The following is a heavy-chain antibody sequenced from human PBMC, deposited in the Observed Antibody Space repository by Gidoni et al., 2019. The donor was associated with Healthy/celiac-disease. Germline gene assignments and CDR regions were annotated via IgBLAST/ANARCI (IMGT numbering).Heavy chain of an antibody. CDR1: GFTFSGYY. D-gene: IGHD3-3*01. J-gene: IGHJ4*02. V-gene: IGHV3-11*01. CDR3: ARDRNDDFWSGYYTGNDY. CDR2: ISSSGSTI. Sequence: QVQLVESGGGLVKPGGSRRPPCAASGFTFSGYYMSWIRQAPGKGLEWVSYISSSGSTIYYADSVKGRFTISGDNAKNSLYLQMNSLRAEDTAVYYCARDRNDDFWSGYYTGNDYWGQGTLVTVSS.